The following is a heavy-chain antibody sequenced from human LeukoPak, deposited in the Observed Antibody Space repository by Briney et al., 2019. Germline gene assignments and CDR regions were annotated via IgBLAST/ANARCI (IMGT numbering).Heavy chain of an antibody. CDR3: ARLPKIFGVVIFDY. V-gene: IGHV2-5*01. D-gene: IGHD3-3*01. J-gene: IGHJ4*02. Sequence: SGPTLVNPTQTLTLTCTFSRFSLSTSGVGVGWIRQSPGKALEWLALIYWNDDKRYSPSLKSRLTITKDTSKNQVVLTMTNMDPVDTATYYCARLPKIFGVVIFDYWGQGTLVTVSS. CDR1: RFSLSTSGVG. CDR2: IYWNDDK.